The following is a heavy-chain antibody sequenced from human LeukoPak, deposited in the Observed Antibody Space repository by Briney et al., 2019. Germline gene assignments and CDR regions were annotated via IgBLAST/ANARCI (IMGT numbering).Heavy chain of an antibody. CDR2: IYYSGST. Sequence: SETLSPTCNVSGGSISSSSYYWGWIRQPPGKGLEWIGNIYYSGSTYYNPSLKNRVTISVDTSKNQFSLKLSSLTAADTAVYYCARDEWWSSPFDPWGQGTLVTVSS. CDR1: GGSISSSSYY. D-gene: IGHD2-15*01. V-gene: IGHV4-39*07. J-gene: IGHJ5*02. CDR3: ARDEWWSSPFDP.